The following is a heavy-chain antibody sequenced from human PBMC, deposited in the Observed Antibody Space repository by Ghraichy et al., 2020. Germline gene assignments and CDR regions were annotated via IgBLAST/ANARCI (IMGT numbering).Heavy chain of an antibody. CDR1: GDSVSSNSAA. CDR3: AREKGGEQLAGGYYYYYGMDV. V-gene: IGHV6-1*01. Sequence: QTLSLTCAISGDSVSSNSAAWNWIRQSPSRGLEWLGRTYYRSKWYNDYAVSVKSRITINPDTSKNQFSLQLNSVTPEDTAVYYCAREKGGEQLAGGYYYYYGMDVWGQGTTVTVSS. J-gene: IGHJ6*02. D-gene: IGHD6-6*01. CDR2: TYYRSKWYN.